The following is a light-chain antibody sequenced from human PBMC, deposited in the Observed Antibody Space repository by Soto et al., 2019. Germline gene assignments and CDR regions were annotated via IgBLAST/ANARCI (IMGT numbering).Light chain of an antibody. Sequence: QSVLTQPASVSGSPGQSITISCTGSSSALGSYRLVSWYQHHPGKVPKLIIYEGSKRPSGVSNRFSGSEPGNTASLTISGRQAEDEADYYCCSSAPNRTIVFGTGTKLTVL. CDR1: SSALGSYRL. CDR2: EGS. CDR3: CSSAPNRTIV. J-gene: IGLJ1*01. V-gene: IGLV2-23*01.